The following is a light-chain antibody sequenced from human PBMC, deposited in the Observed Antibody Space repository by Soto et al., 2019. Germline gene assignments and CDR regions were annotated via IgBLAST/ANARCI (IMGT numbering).Light chain of an antibody. Sequence: QLVLTQSSSASSSLGSSVKLTCTLRSLHRSYIIAWHQQQPGKAPRYLMKLEGGGSYNKGSGVPDRFSGSSSGADRYLTISNVHFEDEADYYCETWDSDTHVFGGGTKPNVL. V-gene: IGLV4-60*02. CDR3: ETWDSDTHV. CDR2: LEGGGSY. CDR1: SLHRSYI. J-gene: IGLJ2*01.